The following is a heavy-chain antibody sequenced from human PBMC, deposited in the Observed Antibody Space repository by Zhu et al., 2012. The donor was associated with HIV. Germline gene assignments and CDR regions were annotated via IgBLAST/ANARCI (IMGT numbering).Heavy chain of an antibody. V-gene: IGHV4-34*01. J-gene: IGHJ4*02. CDR3: ARRATSGYFEIPYFDF. CDR2: ISHTENI. Sequence: QVQLVQWGAGLLKPSETLSLTCAVYGASFSDYHWSWIRQTPGKRLEWIGEISHTENITYSPSLKSRVTISMGKFNNHFSLKMTSVTADDTAIYYCARRATSGYFEIPYFDFWGQGNLVTVSP. D-gene: IGHD5-12*01. CDR1: GASFSDYH.